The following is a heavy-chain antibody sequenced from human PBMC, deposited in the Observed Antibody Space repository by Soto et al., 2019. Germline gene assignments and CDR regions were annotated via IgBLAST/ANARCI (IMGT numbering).Heavy chain of an antibody. D-gene: IGHD4-17*01. V-gene: IGHV3-30*18. CDR2: ISHDGSNK. Sequence: QVQLVESGGGVVQPGRSLRLSCAASGFTFSSHGMHWVRQGPGKGLEWVAVISHDGSNKYYADSVKGRFTISRDNSKNTLYLQMNSLRAEDTAVYYCAKAPSRDYVIRFHYYYGMDVWGQGTTVTVSS. CDR1: GFTFSSHG. J-gene: IGHJ6*02. CDR3: AKAPSRDYVIRFHYYYGMDV.